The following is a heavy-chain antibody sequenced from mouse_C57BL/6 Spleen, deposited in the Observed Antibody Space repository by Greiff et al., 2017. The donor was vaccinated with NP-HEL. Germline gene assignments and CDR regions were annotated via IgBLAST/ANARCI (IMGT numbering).Heavy chain of an antibody. D-gene: IGHD1-1*01. CDR2: IYPRSGNT. J-gene: IGHJ2*01. CDR3: HYCGSSYETGFGY. CDR1: GYTFTSYG. V-gene: IGHV1-81*01. Sequence: QVQLQQSGAELARPGASVKLSCKASGYTFTSYGISWVKQRTGQGLEWIGEIYPRSGNTYYNEKFKGKATLTADKSSSTAYMELRSLTSEDSAVYFCHYCGSSYETGFGYWGQGTTLSVAS.